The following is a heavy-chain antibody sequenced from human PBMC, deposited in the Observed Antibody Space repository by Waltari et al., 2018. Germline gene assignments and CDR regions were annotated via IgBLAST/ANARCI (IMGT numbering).Heavy chain of an antibody. CDR1: GYTFTGYY. J-gene: IGHJ5*02. CDR3: ARDEYSSPYNWFDP. CDR2: INPTSGGT. Sequence: QVQLVQSGAEVKKPGASVKVSCKASGYTFTGYYMHWVRQAPGQGLEWRGRINPTSGGTNEAQKFQGRVTRTRDTSIGTAYMELSRLRSDGTAVYYWARDEYSSPYNWFDPWGQGTMVTVSS. V-gene: IGHV1-2*06. D-gene: IGHD6-6*01.